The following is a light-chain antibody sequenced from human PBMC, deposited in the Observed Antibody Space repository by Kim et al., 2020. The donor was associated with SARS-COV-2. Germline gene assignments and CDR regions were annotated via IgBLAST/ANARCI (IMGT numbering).Light chain of an antibody. J-gene: IGKJ1*01. CDR3: QQYATSPET. CDR2: SAS. V-gene: IGKV3-20*01. Sequence: ENVLTQSPGTLSLSPGEGATLSCRASQSVSSNFLAWYQQKAGQAPRLLIYSASSRASGIPDRFSGSGSGTDFTLTISTLEPEDFAVYYCQQYATSPETFCQGTKVDIK. CDR1: QSVSSNF.